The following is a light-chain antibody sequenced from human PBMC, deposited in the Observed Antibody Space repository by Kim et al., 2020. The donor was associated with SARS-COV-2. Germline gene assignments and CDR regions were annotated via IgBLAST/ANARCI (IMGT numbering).Light chain of an antibody. Sequence: DIQMTQSPSSLSASVGDRVTITCRASQIMNSWLAWYQQRPGKAPQPLIYDTSKLEAGVPSRFSGSGSGTDFALTISSLQPEDFATYYCQQYYTAPVTIGQGTKVDIK. CDR1: QIMNSW. CDR2: DTS. J-gene: IGKJ1*01. V-gene: IGKV1D-16*01. CDR3: QQYYTAPVT.